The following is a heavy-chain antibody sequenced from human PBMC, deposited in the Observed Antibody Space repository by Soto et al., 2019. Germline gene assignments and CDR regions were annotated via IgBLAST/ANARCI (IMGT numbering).Heavy chain of an antibody. CDR2: ISGSGGST. D-gene: IGHD3-9*01. J-gene: IGHJ6*02. V-gene: IGHV3-23*01. CDR1: GFTFSSYA. CDR3: ARYFVVTSPRGGDYYYYYGMDV. Sequence: GGSLRLSCAASGFTFSSYAMSWVRQAPGKGLEWVSAISGSGGSTYYADSVKGRFTISRDNSKNTLYPQMNSLRAEDTAVYYCARYFVVTSPRGGDYYYYYGMDVWGQGTTVTVSS.